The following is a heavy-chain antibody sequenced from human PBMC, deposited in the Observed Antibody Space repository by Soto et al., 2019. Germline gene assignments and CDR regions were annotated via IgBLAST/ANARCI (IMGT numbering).Heavy chain of an antibody. Sequence: EVQLVESGGGLVQPGGSLKLSCAASGFTFSGSAMHWFRQASGKGLEWVGRIRSKANSYATAYAASVKGRFTISRDDSKNTAYLQMNSLKTEDTAVYYCTQYSSSWASDYWGQGTLVTVSS. V-gene: IGHV3-73*01. J-gene: IGHJ4*02. D-gene: IGHD6-13*01. CDR1: GFTFSGSA. CDR2: IRSKANSYAT. CDR3: TQYSSSWASDY.